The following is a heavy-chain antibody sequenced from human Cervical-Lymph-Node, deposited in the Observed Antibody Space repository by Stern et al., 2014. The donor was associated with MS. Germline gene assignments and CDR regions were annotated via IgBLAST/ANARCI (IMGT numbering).Heavy chain of an antibody. D-gene: IGHD1-14*01. Sequence: QMQLVQSGAEVKKPGASVKVSCKASGYNFGTYDINWVRQAAGQGLEWMGWVNPNTGNTDYAQTFQGRVTLTRDTSINTAYMELSSLTSGDTAVYYCARGAITASETEFDSWGQGTPVIVSS. CDR3: ARGAITASETEFDS. J-gene: IGHJ4*02. V-gene: IGHV1-8*01. CDR1: GYNFGTYD. CDR2: VNPNTGNT.